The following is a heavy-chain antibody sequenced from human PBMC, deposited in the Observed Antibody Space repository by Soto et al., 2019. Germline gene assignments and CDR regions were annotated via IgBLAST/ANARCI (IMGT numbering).Heavy chain of an antibody. D-gene: IGHD6-19*01. V-gene: IGHV3-53*02. J-gene: IGHJ3*02. CDR3: ASETHGYSNGWSI. Sequence: EVQLVETGGGSTQPGGSLRLSCSASGFVVTDNYMTWVRQAPGKGLEWVSVIYNTGTTYYADSVKGRFTISWDISKNALDLQMNNLTIDDSAVYFCASETHGYSNGWSIWGHGTMVTVSS. CDR2: IYNTGTT. CDR1: GFVVTDNY.